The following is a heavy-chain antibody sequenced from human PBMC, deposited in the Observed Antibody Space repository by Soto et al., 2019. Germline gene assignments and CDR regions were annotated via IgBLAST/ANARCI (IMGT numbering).Heavy chain of an antibody. D-gene: IGHD6-13*01. CDR3: ARSIAETYYYYGMDV. V-gene: IGHV3-13*01. CDR1: GFTFSSYD. J-gene: IGHJ6*02. CDR2: IGTAGDT. Sequence: GGSLRLSCAASGFTFSSYDMHWVRQATGKGLEWVSAIGTAGDTYYPGSVKGRFTISRENAKNSLYLQMNSLRAEDTAVYYCARSIAETYYYYGMDVWGQGTTVTVSS.